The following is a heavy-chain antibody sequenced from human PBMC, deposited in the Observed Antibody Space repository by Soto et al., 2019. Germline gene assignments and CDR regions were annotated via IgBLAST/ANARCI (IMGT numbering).Heavy chain of an antibody. CDR3: AKDTLPTYYDFWSGIFDD. CDR2: ISGSGGST. J-gene: IGHJ4*02. D-gene: IGHD3-3*01. CDR1: GFTFSSYA. V-gene: IGHV3-23*01. Sequence: PGGSLRLSCAASGFTFSSYAMSWVRQAPGKGLEWVSAISGSGGSTYYADSVKGRFTISRDNSKNTLYLQMNSLRAEDTAVYYCAKDTLPTYYDFWSGIFDDWGQGTLVTVSS.